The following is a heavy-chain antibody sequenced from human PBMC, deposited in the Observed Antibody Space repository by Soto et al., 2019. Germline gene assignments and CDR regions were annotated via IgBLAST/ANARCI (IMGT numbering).Heavy chain of an antibody. CDR2: ISSSSSDT. V-gene: IGHV3-11*05. Sequence: QVQLVESGGALVKPGGSLRLSCAASRFPFSDYYMSWIRQAPGKGLEWVSSISSSSSDTNYAQSVKGRFTISRDNAKNSLHLQMNSLRAEDTAVYYCARRRPTGYYNYWGQGTLVTVSA. J-gene: IGHJ4*02. CDR3: ARRRPTGYYNY. CDR1: RFPFSDYY. D-gene: IGHD3-9*01.